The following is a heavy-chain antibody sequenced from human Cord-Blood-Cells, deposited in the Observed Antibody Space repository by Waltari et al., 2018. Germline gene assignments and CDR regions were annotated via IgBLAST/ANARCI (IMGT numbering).Heavy chain of an antibody. Sequence: QLQLQESGPGLVKPSETLSLTCTVSGGSISSSSYYWGWIRQPPGKGLEWIGRIYYSGSTYYNPSLKRRVTISVDTSKNQFSLKLSSVTAADTAVYYCARYGSGSSYYYYYGMDVWGQGTTVTVSS. CDR1: GGSISSSSYY. V-gene: IGHV4-39*01. D-gene: IGHD3-10*01. J-gene: IGHJ6*02. CDR3: ARYGSGSSYYYYYGMDV. CDR2: IYYSGST.